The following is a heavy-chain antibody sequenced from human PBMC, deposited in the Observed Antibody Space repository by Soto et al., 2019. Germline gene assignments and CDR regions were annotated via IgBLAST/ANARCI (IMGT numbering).Heavy chain of an antibody. J-gene: IGHJ5*01. V-gene: IGHV3-23*01. D-gene: IGHD6-13*01. CDR3: AKTIVEAGTDS. CDR2: ISSNGFST. CDR1: GFTFSSYA. Sequence: EVQLLESGGGLVQPGGSLRLSCAASGFTFSSYAMNWVRQAPGKGLEWVSVISSNGFSTYYADSVKGRFTISRDNSKNTLYLPMNSLGAEDTAVYYCAKTIVEAGTDSWGQGTLVTVSS.